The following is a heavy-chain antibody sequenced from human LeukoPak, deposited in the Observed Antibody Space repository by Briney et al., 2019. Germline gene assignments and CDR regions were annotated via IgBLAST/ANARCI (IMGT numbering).Heavy chain of an antibody. J-gene: IGHJ4*01. CDR3: ARGGNYYIISGYSGGTNFAN. CDR1: GFTFSSYW. CDR2: INSDGSST. D-gene: IGHD3-22*01. V-gene: IGHV3-74*01. Sequence: GGSLRLSCAASGFTFSSYWMHWVRQAPGKGLVWVSRINSDGSSTSYADSVKGRFTISRDNAKNTLYLQMNSLRAEDTAVNYGARGGNYYIISGYSGGTNFANWGQEPWSPSPQ.